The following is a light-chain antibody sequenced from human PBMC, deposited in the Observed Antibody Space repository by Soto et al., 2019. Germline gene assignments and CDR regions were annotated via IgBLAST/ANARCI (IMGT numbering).Light chain of an antibody. CDR2: GAS. J-gene: IGKJ1*01. CDR1: QDISNS. Sequence: DIQMTQSPSSLSASVGDRVTITCQASQDISNSLNWYQHIPGRAPKLLIYGASNLEVGIPSRFRGSGSGTNFAFIISSLLPEDIATYYCQQYDGLPPWTFGQGTKVEIK. CDR3: QQYDGLPPWT. V-gene: IGKV1-33*01.